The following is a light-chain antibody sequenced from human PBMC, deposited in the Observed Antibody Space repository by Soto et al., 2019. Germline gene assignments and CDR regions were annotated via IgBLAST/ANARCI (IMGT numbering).Light chain of an antibody. CDR2: WAS. CDR1: LSVLYKSNNKNH. Sequence: DILMTQSPTSLAVSLGERATINFNVSLSVLYKSNNKNHLAWYQQKPGQPPQLIIYWASTRESGVPDRFSGSGSGTDFTLTISSLQAEDVAVYYCQQRSDWPSITFGQGTRLEIK. CDR3: QQRSDWPSIT. V-gene: IGKV4-1*01. J-gene: IGKJ5*01.